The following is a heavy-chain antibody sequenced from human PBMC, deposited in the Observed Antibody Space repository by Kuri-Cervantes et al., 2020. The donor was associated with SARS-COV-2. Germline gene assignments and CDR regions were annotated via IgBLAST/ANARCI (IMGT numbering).Heavy chain of an antibody. CDR1: GFTFDDYA. J-gene: IGHJ5*02. Sequence: GESLKISCAASGFTFDDYAMHWVRQAPGKGLEWVSAISGSGGSTYYADSVKGRFTISRDNSKNTLYLQMNSLRAEDTAVYYCAREDPSDNWFDPWGQGTLVTVSS. CDR3: AREDPSDNWFDP. V-gene: IGHV3-23*01. CDR2: ISGSGGST.